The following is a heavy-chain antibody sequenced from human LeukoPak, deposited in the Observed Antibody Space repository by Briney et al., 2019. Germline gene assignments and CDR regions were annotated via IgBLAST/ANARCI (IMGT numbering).Heavy chain of an antibody. CDR3: ARSITMKVVPDAFDI. CDR1: GFTFSSYG. V-gene: IGHV3-33*01. Sequence: GGSLRLSCAASGFTFSSYGMHWVRQAPGKGLEWVAVIWYDGSNKYYADSVKGRFTISRDNSKNTLYLQMNSLRAEDTAVYYCARSITMKVVPDAFDIWGQGTMVTVSS. CDR2: IWYDGSNK. D-gene: IGHD3-22*01. J-gene: IGHJ3*02.